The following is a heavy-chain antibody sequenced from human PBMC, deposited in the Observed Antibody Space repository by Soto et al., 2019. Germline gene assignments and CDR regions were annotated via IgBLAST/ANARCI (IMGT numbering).Heavy chain of an antibody. Sequence: SETLSLTCTVSGGSISSYYWSWIRQPPGKGLEWIGYIYYSGSTNYNPSLKSRVTISVDTSKNQFSLKLSSVTAADTAVYYCARHEYSGYGVKYYFDYWGQGTLVTVS. CDR1: GGSISSYY. CDR2: IYYSGST. J-gene: IGHJ4*02. D-gene: IGHD5-12*01. V-gene: IGHV4-59*08. CDR3: ARHEYSGYGVKYYFDY.